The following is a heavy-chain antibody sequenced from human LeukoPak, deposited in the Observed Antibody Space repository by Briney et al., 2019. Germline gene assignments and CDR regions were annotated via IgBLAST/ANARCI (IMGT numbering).Heavy chain of an antibody. CDR3: AKDAVHSSGWYNYYGMDV. D-gene: IGHD6-19*01. CDR2: ISASGGST. V-gene: IGHV3-23*01. J-gene: IGHJ6*02. CDR1: GFTFSSYA. Sequence: GRSLRLSCAASGFTFSSYAMSWVRQAPGKGLEWVSSISASGGSTYYADSVKGRFTISRDNSKNSLYLQMNSLRTEDTALYYCAKDAVHSSGWYNYYGMDVWGQGTTVTVSS.